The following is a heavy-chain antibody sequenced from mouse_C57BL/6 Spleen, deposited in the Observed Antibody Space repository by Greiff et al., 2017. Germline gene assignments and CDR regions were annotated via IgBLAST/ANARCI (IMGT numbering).Heavy chain of an antibody. CDR3: VRQGKVTTNYAMDY. V-gene: IGHV10-1*01. Sequence: EVQLVESGGGLVQPKGSLKLSCAASGFSFNTYAMNWVRQAPGKGLEWVARIRSKSNNYATYYADSVKDRFTISRDDSESMLYLQMNNLKTEDTAMYYCVRQGKVTTNYAMDYWGQGTSVTVSS. J-gene: IGHJ4*01. CDR2: IRSKSNNYAT. D-gene: IGHD2-2*01. CDR1: GFSFNTYA.